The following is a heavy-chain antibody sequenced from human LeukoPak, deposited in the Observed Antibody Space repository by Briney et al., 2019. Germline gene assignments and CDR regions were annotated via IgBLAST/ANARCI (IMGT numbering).Heavy chain of an antibody. Sequence: ASVKVSCKASGYSFAGYYIHWVSQAPGQGLEWMGWIHPNTSGTNYAQKFQDRVTMTRDTSISTAYMELRRLRSDDAAMYYCARGYTSSYDYWGQGTLVTVSS. D-gene: IGHD2-2*02. CDR2: IHPNTSGT. CDR1: GYSFAGYY. J-gene: IGHJ4*02. V-gene: IGHV1-2*02. CDR3: ARGYTSSYDY.